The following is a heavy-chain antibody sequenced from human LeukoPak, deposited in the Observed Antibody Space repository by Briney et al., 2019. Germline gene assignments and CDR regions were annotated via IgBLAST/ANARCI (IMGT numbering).Heavy chain of an antibody. V-gene: IGHV3-23*01. J-gene: IGHJ2*01. Sequence: PGGSLRLSCAASGFTFSSYAMSWVRQAPGKGLEWVSAISGSGGSTYYADSVKGRFTISRDNSKNTLYLQMNTLRAEDTAVYYCAKRGGIVVVTAIWYFDLWGRGTLVTVSS. CDR1: GFTFSSYA. CDR2: ISGSGGST. D-gene: IGHD2-21*02. CDR3: AKRGGIVVVTAIWYFDL.